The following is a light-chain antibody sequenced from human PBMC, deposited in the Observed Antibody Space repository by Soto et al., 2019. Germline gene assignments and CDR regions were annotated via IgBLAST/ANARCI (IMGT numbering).Light chain of an antibody. CDR1: QSVSSSY. CDR2: GAS. Sequence: EIVLTQSAGTLSLSPGERATLSCRASQSVSSSYLAWYQQRPGQAPRLLIFGASYRATGIPDRFSGSGSGTDFTLTISRPEPEDFAVYYCQQYSSSPPEFTFGPGTKVD. CDR3: QQYSSSPPEFT. V-gene: IGKV3-20*01. J-gene: IGKJ3*01.